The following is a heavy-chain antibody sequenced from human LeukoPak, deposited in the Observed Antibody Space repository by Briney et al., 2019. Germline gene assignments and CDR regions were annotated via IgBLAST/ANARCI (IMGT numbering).Heavy chain of an antibody. J-gene: IGHJ4*02. CDR1: GFTFSSYS. CDR2: ISSSSGTI. D-gene: IGHD3-3*01. V-gene: IGHV3-48*01. CDR3: ARKYDFWSGYVDY. Sequence: GGSLRLSCAASGFTFSSYSMNWVRQAPGKGLEWVSYISSSSGTIYYADSVKGRFTISRDNAKNSLYLQMNSLRAEDTAVYYCARKYDFWSGYVDYWGQGTLVTVSS.